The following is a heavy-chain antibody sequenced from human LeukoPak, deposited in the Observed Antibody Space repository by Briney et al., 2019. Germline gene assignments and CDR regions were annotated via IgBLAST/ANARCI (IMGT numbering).Heavy chain of an antibody. V-gene: IGHV3-15*01. Sequence: GASLRLSCAASGFTFSNAWMSWVRQAPGKGLEWVGRIKSKTDGGTTDYAAPVKGRFTISRDDSKNTLYLQMNSLKTEDTAVYYCTTDHTVAGGPYFDYWGQGTLVTVSS. CDR3: TTDHTVAGGPYFDY. CDR2: IKSKTDGGTT. CDR1: GFTFSNAW. J-gene: IGHJ4*02. D-gene: IGHD6-19*01.